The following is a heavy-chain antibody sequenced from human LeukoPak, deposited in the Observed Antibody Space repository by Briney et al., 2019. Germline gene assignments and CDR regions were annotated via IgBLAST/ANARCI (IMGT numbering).Heavy chain of an antibody. CDR1: GFTFSSYS. CDR2: ISSSSSYI. Sequence: GGSLRRSCAASGFTFSSYSMNWVRQAPWKGLEWVSSISSSSSYIYYADSVKGRFTISRDNAKNSLYLQMNSLRAEDTAVYYCARGLCGGDCYDYWGQGTLVTVSS. CDR3: ARGLCGGDCYDY. D-gene: IGHD2-21*01. J-gene: IGHJ4*02. V-gene: IGHV3-21*01.